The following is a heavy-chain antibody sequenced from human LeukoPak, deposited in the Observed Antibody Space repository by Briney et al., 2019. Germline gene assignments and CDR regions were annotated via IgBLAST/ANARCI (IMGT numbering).Heavy chain of an antibody. V-gene: IGHV4-34*01. J-gene: IGHJ3*02. CDR1: GGSFSGYY. CDR2: INHSGST. CDR3: ARRNILTEGEAFDI. Sequence: PSETLSLTCAVYGGSFSGYYWSWIRQPPGKGLGWIGEINHSGSTNYNPSLKSRVTMSVDTSKNQLSLKLSSVTAADTAVYYCARRNILTEGEAFDIWGQGTMVTVSS. D-gene: IGHD3-9*01.